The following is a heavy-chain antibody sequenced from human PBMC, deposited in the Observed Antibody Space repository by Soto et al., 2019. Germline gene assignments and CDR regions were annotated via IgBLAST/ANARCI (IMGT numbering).Heavy chain of an antibody. CDR3: ARFSTLGKDNGVDV. Sequence: SETLSLTCSVSSGSISSSDYYWSFIRQPPGKGLEWIGYINYSGRTYYKPSLKSRVSISIDTSKNQFSLRLSSVAAADTAVYFCARFSTLGKDNGVDVWDKGTTVTVSS. CDR2: INYSGRT. J-gene: IGHJ6*04. V-gene: IGHV4-30-4*01. CDR1: SGSISSSDYY. D-gene: IGHD3-3*02.